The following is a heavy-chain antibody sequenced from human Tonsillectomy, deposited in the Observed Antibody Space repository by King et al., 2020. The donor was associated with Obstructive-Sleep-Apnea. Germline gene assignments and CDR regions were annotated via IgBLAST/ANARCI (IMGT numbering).Heavy chain of an antibody. CDR3: ARGLSSSRFYYFDY. CDR1: GFTFSTFW. Sequence: VQLVESGGGLVQPGGSLRLSCAASGFTFSTFWMSWVRQAPGKGLEWVANLKQDGSEKYYVDSVKGRFTISRDNAKNSLFLQMNSLRAEDTAVYYCARGLSSSRFYYFDYWGQGTLVTVSS. J-gene: IGHJ4*02. V-gene: IGHV3-7*01. D-gene: IGHD6-13*01. CDR2: LKQDGSEK.